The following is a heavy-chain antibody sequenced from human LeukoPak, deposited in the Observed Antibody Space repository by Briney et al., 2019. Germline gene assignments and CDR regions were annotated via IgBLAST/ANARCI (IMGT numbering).Heavy chain of an antibody. J-gene: IGHJ4*02. CDR1: GFTLSSYW. CDR2: ISSGTSTV. CDR3: ARKALVGTQRFDY. V-gene: IGHV3-48*01. Sequence: GGSLRLSCAASGFTLSSYWMHWVRQAPGKGLEWVSYISSGTSTVYYADSVEGRFTISRDNAKNSLYLQMNSLRAEDTAVYYCARKALVGTQRFDYWGQGMLVTVSS. D-gene: IGHD4-23*01.